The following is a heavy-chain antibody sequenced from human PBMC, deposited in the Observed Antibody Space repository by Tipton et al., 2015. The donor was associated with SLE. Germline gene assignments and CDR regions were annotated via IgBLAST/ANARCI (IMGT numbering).Heavy chain of an antibody. V-gene: IGHV4-59*08. Sequence: GLVKPSETLSLTCTVSGVSINSFYWSWIRQPPGKGLEWIGYIYYSGRNNYNPSLKTRVTMSVDTSKSQFSLKLTSVTAADTAVYYCARTTEYFDPWGQGTLVTASS. J-gene: IGHJ5*02. CDR3: ARTTEYFDP. D-gene: IGHD1-1*01. CDR2: IYYSGRN. CDR1: GVSINSFY.